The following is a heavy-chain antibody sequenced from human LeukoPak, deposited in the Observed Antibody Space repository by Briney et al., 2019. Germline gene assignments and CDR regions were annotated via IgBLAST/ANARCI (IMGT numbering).Heavy chain of an antibody. CDR3: AKAAVYSNRWTPFDD. D-gene: IGHD2/OR15-2a*01. CDR1: GFTFSSYG. Sequence: GGSLRLSCAASGFTFSSYGMHWVRQAPGKGLEWVALLAGDGVNIFYADSVKGRFTISRDNSKNTLYLQMNSLRPEDTAVYYCAKAAVYSNRWTPFDDWGQGTLVTVSS. V-gene: IGHV3-30*18. J-gene: IGHJ4*02. CDR2: LAGDGVNI.